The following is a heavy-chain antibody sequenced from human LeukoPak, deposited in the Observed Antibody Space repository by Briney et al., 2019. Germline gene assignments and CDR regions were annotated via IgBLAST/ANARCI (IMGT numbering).Heavy chain of an antibody. CDR1: GFTFDDYA. J-gene: IGHJ4*02. CDR3: AKDLGRDGDEIFDY. Sequence: RPGGSLRLSCAASGFTFDDYAMTWVRQAPGRGLEWVSTISADGRSTHYADSVRGRLTISRDNSKNMLYLQMNSLRAEDTALYYCAKDLGRDGDEIFDYWGQGTLVTVSS. CDR2: ISADGRST. V-gene: IGHV3-23*01. D-gene: IGHD3-16*01.